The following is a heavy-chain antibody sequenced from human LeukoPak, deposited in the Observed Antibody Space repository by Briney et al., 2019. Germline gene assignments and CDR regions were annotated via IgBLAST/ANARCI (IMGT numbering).Heavy chain of an antibody. CDR3: AKDTSSPIFGVASYFDS. CDR2: ICNDGTNK. Sequence: GGSLRLSCAASGFTFSSYGMHWVRQAPGKGLEWVAVICNDGTNKYYADSVKGRFTISRDNSKNTLYLQMNSLRAEDTAVYYCAKDTSSPIFGVASYFDSWGQGTLVTVSS. J-gene: IGHJ4*02. V-gene: IGHV3-33*06. CDR1: GFTFSSYG. D-gene: IGHD3-3*01.